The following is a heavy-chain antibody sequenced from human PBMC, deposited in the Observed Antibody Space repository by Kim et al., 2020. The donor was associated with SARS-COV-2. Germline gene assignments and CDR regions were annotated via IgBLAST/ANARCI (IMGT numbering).Heavy chain of an antibody. CDR3: AREGGGQWLVNNWFDP. V-gene: IGHV1-69*13. Sequence: SVKVSCKASGGTFSSYAISWVRQAPGQGLEWMGGIIPIFGTANYAQKFQGRVTITADESTSTAYMELSSLRSEDTAVYYCAREGGGQWLVNNWFDPWGQGTLVTVSS. D-gene: IGHD6-19*01. CDR1: GGTFSSYA. J-gene: IGHJ5*02. CDR2: IIPIFGTA.